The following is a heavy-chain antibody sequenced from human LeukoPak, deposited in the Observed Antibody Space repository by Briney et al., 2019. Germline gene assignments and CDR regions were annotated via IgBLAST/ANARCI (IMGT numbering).Heavy chain of an antibody. CDR1: GFTVSSKY. CDR2: IYSGGSA. CDR3: ARLNTAMDSPLYYYYYYMDV. D-gene: IGHD5-18*01. J-gene: IGHJ6*03. V-gene: IGHV3-53*01. Sequence: GGSLRLSCAASGFTVSSKYMSWVRQAPGKGLEWVSVIYSGGSAYYADSVKGRFTISRDNSKNTLYLQMNSLRAEDTAVYYCARLNTAMDSPLYYYYYYMDVWGKGTTVTVSS.